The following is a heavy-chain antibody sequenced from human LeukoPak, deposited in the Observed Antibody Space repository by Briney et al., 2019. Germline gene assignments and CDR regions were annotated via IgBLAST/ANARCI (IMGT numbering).Heavy chain of an antibody. J-gene: IGHJ4*02. CDR1: GFTFSSYW. Sequence: QPGGSLRLSCAASGFTFSSYWLSWVRQPPGKGLEWVANIQQDGSEKNYVDSVKGRFTISRDNGKNSLYLQMNSLRAEDTAVYYCARPHLDHGGLFDYWGQGTLVTVSS. V-gene: IGHV3-7*01. D-gene: IGHD4-23*01. CDR2: IQQDGSEK. CDR3: ARPHLDHGGLFDY.